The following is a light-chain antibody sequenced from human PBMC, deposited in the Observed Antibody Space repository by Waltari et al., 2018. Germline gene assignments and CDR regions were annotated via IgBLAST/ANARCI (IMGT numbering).Light chain of an antibody. CDR1: SGHSSNI. Sequence: QLVLTQSPSASASLGASVRLTCTLDSGHSSNIVAWVQQQPEKGPRGLLTVNSDGSHTKGDEIPDRFSGSSSGAERYLTISSLQSEDEADYFCQTGGHGTWVFGGGTKLTVL. CDR3: QTGGHGTWV. V-gene: IGLV4-69*01. CDR2: VNSDGSH. J-gene: IGLJ3*02.